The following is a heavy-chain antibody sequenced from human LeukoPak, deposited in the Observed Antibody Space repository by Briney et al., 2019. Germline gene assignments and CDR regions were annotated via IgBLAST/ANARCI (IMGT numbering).Heavy chain of an antibody. Sequence: GGSLRLSCAASGFTFDDYGMSWVRQAPGKGLEWVSGINWNGGSTGYIDSVKGRFITSRDNAKTSLYLQMNSLRAEDTAFYYCARVGAQTGYYFDNWGQGTLVTVSP. J-gene: IGHJ4*02. CDR1: GFTFDDYG. V-gene: IGHV3-20*04. CDR2: INWNGGST. D-gene: IGHD1-26*01. CDR3: ARVGAQTGYYFDN.